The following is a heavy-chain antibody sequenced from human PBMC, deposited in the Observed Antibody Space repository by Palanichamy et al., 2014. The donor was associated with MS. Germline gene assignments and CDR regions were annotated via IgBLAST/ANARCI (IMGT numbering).Heavy chain of an antibody. CDR1: GSISSSSYY. J-gene: IGHJ3*02. Sequence: QLQLQESGPGLVKPSGDPVPHLLCLCGSISSSSYYWGWIRQPPGKGLEWIGTIYYTGSTYYNPSLKSRVTISVDTSKNQFSLRLSSVTAADTSVYYCATFYCSGGSCCGWCASDIWGQGTMVTVSS. CDR3: ATFYCSGGSCCGWCASDI. CDR2: IYYTGST. V-gene: IGHV4-39*01. D-gene: IGHD2-15*01.